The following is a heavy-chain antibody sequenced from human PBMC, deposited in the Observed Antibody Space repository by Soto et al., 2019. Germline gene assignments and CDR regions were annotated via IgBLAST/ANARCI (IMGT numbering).Heavy chain of an antibody. Sequence: SETLSLTCSVSGGTISGYYWTWIRQPAGKGLEWIGRIYSSGNTKYNPSLQSRVTMSLDTSNNQFSLRLTSVTAADTAVYYCARGQRFSDWFDPWGRGTLVTVSS. V-gene: IGHV4-4*07. J-gene: IGHJ5*02. D-gene: IGHD3-3*01. CDR2: IYSSGNT. CDR3: ARGQRFSDWFDP. CDR1: GGTISGYY.